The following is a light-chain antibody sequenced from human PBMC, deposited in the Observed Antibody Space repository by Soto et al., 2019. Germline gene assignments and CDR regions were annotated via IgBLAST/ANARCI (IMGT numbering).Light chain of an antibody. J-gene: IGKJ1*01. CDR2: QVS. Sequence: VVMTQSPLSLSVTLGQPASISCRSSQGLVYSDGNTFLNWFHQRPGQSPRRLIYQVSNRDSGVPDRFSGSGSGTDYTLTISRVEAEYVGIYYCVQGTHWPWTFGQGTKVEIK. V-gene: IGKV2-30*01. CDR3: VQGTHWPWT. CDR1: QGLVYSDGNTF.